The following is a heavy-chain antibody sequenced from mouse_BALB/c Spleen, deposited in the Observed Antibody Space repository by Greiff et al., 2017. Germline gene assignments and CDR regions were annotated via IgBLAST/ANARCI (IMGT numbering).Heavy chain of an antibody. D-gene: IGHD2-3*01. Sequence: EVKLMESGAELVKPGASVKLSCTASGFNIKDTYMHWVKQRPEQGLEWIGRIDPANGNTKYDPKFQGKATITADTSSNTAYLQLSSLTSEDTAVYYCARDGYYLFAYWGQGTLVTVSA. V-gene: IGHV14-3*02. J-gene: IGHJ3*01. CDR1: GFNIKDTY. CDR2: IDPANGNT. CDR3: ARDGYYLFAY.